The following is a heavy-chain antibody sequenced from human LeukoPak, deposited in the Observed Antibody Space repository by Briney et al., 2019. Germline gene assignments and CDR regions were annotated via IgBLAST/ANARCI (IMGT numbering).Heavy chain of an antibody. CDR1: GGSISNSLYY. CDR2: IFYSGST. CDR3: AGLGGYSNFGATL. D-gene: IGHD4-11*01. V-gene: IGHV4-39*01. J-gene: IGHJ2*01. Sequence: SETLSLTCNVSGGSISNSLYYWGWFRQPPGKGLEWIATIFYSGSTFYNPSLKSRVTISADTSKNQFSLKVTSVTAADTALYYCAGLGGYSNFGATLWGRGTLVTVSS.